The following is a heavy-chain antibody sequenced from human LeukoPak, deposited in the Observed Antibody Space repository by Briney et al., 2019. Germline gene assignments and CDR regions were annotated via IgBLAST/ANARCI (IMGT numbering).Heavy chain of an antibody. V-gene: IGHV3-23*01. J-gene: IGHJ4*02. D-gene: IGHD6-19*01. CDR2: ISGGGDST. Sequence: PGGSLRLSCAASGFTFSSYAMTWVRQTPGMGLEWVSAISGGGDSTYYADSVKGRFTISRDNSKNTLYLQMNSLRAEDTAVYYCARDIAVAGNDYWGQGTLVTVSS. CDR1: GFTFSSYA. CDR3: ARDIAVAGNDY.